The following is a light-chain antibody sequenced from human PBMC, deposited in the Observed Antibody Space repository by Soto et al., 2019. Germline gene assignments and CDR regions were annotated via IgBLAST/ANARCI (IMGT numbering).Light chain of an antibody. CDR1: QSVSSY. Sequence: EIVLTQSPATLSLAPGERDTLSCRASQSVSSYLAWYQQKPGQAPRLLIYDASNRATGIPARFSGSGSGTDFTLTISSLAPEDVAVEYCQQRSNWPPTFGPGTKVD. CDR2: DAS. CDR3: QQRSNWPPT. V-gene: IGKV3-11*01. J-gene: IGKJ3*01.